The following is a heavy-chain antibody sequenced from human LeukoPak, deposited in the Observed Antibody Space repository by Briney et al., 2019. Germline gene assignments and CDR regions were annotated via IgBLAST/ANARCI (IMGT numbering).Heavy chain of an antibody. D-gene: IGHD5-12*01. CDR2: IYTGGST. J-gene: IGHJ6*02. V-gene: IGHV3-53*01. Sequence: GGSLRLSCAASGFTFSTYALSWVRQAPGKGLEWVSVIYTGGSTDYADSVKGRFTVSRDNSKNTLYLQMNSLRAEDTAVYYCARHSGYRYEMDVWGQGTTVTVSS. CDR3: ARHSGYRYEMDV. CDR1: GFTFSTYA.